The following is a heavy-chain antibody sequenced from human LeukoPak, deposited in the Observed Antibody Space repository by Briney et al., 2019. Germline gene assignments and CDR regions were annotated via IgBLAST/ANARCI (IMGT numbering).Heavy chain of an antibody. J-gene: IGHJ4*02. CDR3: ARDTRYFDLTDKFDY. Sequence: PGGSLRLSCAASGFTFSSYAMHWVRQAPGKGLEWVAVISYDGSNKYYADSVKGRFTISRDNSKNTLYLQMNSLRAEDTAVYYCARDTRYFDLTDKFDYWGQGTLVTVSS. V-gene: IGHV3-30-3*01. D-gene: IGHD3-9*01. CDR1: GFTFSSYA. CDR2: ISYDGSNK.